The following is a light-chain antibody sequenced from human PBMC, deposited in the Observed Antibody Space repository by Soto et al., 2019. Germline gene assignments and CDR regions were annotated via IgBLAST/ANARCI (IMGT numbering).Light chain of an antibody. J-gene: IGLJ2*01. Sequence: QSALTQPPSASGSPGQSVAISCTGTSSDVGGYNYVSWYQQHPGKAPKLMIFEVSNRPSGVSNRFSGSKSGNTASLTISVLQPEDEADYYCSSYTSTSTVVIGGGTKLTVL. CDR2: EVS. V-gene: IGLV2-14*01. CDR1: SSDVGGYNY. CDR3: SSYTSTSTVV.